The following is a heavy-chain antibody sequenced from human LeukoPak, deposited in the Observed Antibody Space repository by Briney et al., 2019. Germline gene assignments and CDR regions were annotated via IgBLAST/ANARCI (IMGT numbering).Heavy chain of an antibody. CDR2: ISESGTTI. J-gene: IGHJ4*02. Sequence: GGSLRLSCAASGFTVSNYYMNWVRQAPGKGLEWVSFISESGTTIYYADSAKGRFTISRDNAKNSLYLQMNSLRDEDTAVYYCARRFDAWGQGTLVTVSS. CDR3: ARRFDA. V-gene: IGHV3-48*02. CDR1: GFTVSNYY.